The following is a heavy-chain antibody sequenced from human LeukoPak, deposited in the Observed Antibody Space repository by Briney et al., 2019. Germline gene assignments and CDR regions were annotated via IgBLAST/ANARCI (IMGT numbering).Heavy chain of an antibody. V-gene: IGHV4-59*08. CDR2: IYYSGST. D-gene: IGHD6-13*01. CDR1: GGSISTYY. CDR3: ARQSYSSSWYFFDY. Sequence: SETLSLNCTVSGGSISTYYWSWIRQPPGKGLELIGYIYYSGSTYYNPSLKSRVTHSVDTSKNQFSLKLSSVTAADTAVYYCARQSYSSSWYFFDYWGQGTLVTVSS. J-gene: IGHJ4*02.